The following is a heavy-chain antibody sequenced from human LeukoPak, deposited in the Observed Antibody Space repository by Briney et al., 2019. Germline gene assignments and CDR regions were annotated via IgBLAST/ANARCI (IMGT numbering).Heavy chain of an antibody. V-gene: IGHV4-34*01. CDR3: ARGRYSSGWLYYFDY. CDR1: GGSSSGYY. J-gene: IGHJ4*02. D-gene: IGHD6-19*01. Sequence: SETLSLTCAVYGGSSSGYYWSGIRQPPGKGLEWIGEINHSGSTNYNPSLKSRVTISVDTSKNQFSLKLSSVTAADTAVYYCARGRYSSGWLYYFDYWGQGTLVTVSS. CDR2: INHSGST.